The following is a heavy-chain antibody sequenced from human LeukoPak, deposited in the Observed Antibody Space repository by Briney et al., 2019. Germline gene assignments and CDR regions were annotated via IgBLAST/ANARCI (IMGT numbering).Heavy chain of an antibody. J-gene: IGHJ4*02. V-gene: IGHV3-30*18. CDR2: ISYDGSNK. CDR3: AKDSLRYYDSTAGFDY. Sequence: AGGSLRLSCAASGFTFSSYGMHWVRQAPGKGLEWVAVISYDGSNKYYADSVKGRFTISRDNSKNTLYLQMNSLRAEDTAVYYCAKDSLRYYDSTAGFDYWGQGTLVTVSS. D-gene: IGHD3-22*01. CDR1: GFTFSSYG.